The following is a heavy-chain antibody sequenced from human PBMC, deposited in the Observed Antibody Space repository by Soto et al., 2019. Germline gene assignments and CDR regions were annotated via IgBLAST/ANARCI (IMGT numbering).Heavy chain of an antibody. Sequence: SETLSLTCTVSGGSISSYYWSWIRQPPGKGLEWIGYIYYSGSTNYNPSLKSRVTISVDTSKNQFSLKLSSVTAADTAVYYCARVTPGFGELLSYFDYWGQGTLVTVS. CDR2: IYYSGST. D-gene: IGHD3-10*01. V-gene: IGHV4-59*01. CDR1: GGSISSYY. CDR3: ARVTPGFGELLSYFDY. J-gene: IGHJ4*02.